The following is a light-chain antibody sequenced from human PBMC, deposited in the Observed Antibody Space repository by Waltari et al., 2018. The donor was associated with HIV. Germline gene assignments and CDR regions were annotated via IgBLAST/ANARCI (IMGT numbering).Light chain of an antibody. CDR2: SNN. CDR1: SSNIGSNT. V-gene: IGLV1-44*01. CDR3: ATWDDSLNSVV. Sequence: QSVLTQPPSASGTPGQRVTISCSGSSSNIGSNTVNWYQHLPGTAPKVLIYSNNQRPSEVPDRFSGSKSGTSVSLAISGLQSEDEADYYCATWDDSLNSVVFGGGTKLTV. J-gene: IGLJ2*01.